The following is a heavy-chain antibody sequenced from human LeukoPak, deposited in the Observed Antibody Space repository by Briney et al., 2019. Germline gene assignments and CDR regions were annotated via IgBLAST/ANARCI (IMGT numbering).Heavy chain of an antibody. J-gene: IGHJ5*02. D-gene: IGHD6-13*01. CDR1: GYTLTELS. CDR2: FDPEDGET. CDR3: ATDLGIAAAGAWFDP. Sequence: GASVKVSCKVSGYTLTELSMHWVRQAPGKGLEWMGGFDPEDGETIYAQKFQGRVTMTEDTSTDTAYMELSSLRSEDTAVYYCATDLGIAAAGAWFDPWGQGTLVTVSS. V-gene: IGHV1-24*01.